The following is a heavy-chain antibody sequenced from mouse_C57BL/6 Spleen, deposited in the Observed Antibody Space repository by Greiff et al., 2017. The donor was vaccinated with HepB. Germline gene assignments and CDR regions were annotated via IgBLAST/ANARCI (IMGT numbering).Heavy chain of an antibody. J-gene: IGHJ3*01. Sequence: EVQLQQSGPELVKPGASVKMFCKASGYTFTDYNMHWVKQSHGKSLEWIGYINPNNGGTSYNQKFKGKATLTVNKSSSTAYMELRSLTSEDSAVYYCGDGFPLFAYWGQGTLVTVSA. D-gene: IGHD2-3*01. CDR1: GYTFTDYN. CDR2: INPNNGGT. CDR3: GDGFPLFAY. V-gene: IGHV1-22*01.